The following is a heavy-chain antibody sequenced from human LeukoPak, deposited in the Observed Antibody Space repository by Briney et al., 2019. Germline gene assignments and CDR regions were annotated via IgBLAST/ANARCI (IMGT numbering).Heavy chain of an antibody. CDR1: GYSFSSYW. Sequence: GESLKISCKGSGYSFSSYWIGWVRQMPGKGLEWMGIIYPGDSDTRYSPSFQGQVTISADRSVSTAYLQWSSLKASDTAMYYCARQRYCSTTSCSFCFDYWGQGTLVTVSS. D-gene: IGHD2-2*01. CDR3: ARQRYCSTTSCSFCFDY. J-gene: IGHJ4*02. CDR2: IYPGDSDT. V-gene: IGHV5-51*01.